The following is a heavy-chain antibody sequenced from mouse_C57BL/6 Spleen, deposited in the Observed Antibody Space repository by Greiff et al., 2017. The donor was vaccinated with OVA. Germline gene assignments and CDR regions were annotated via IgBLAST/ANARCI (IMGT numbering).Heavy chain of an antibody. CDR3: ARSLFFDYEDY. J-gene: IGHJ2*01. CDR1: GYSFTSYY. V-gene: IGHV1-66*01. D-gene: IGHD2-4*01. CDR2: IYPGSGNT. Sequence: VQLQQSGPELVKPGASVKISCKASGYSFTSYYIHWVKQRPGQGLEWIGWIYPGSGNTKYNEKFKGKATLTADTSSSTAYMQLSSLTSEDSAVYYCARSLFFDYEDYWGQGTTLTVSS.